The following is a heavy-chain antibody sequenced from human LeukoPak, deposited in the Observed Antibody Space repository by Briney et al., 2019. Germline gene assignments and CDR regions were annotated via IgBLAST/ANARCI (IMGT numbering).Heavy chain of an antibody. V-gene: IGHV3-21*01. D-gene: IGHD3-10*01. CDR3: ARDLGVVRGVFTLDY. CDR1: GFTFSSYS. Sequence: GGSLRLSCVDSGFTFSSYSMNWVRQTPGKGLEWVSSISSSSSYTNYADSVRGRFTISRENAKNSLYLQMNSLRAEDTAVYYCARDLGVVRGVFTLDYWGQGTLATVSS. CDR2: ISSSSSYT. J-gene: IGHJ4*02.